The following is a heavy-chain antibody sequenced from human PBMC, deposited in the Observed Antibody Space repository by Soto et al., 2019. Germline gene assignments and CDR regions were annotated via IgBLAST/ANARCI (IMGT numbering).Heavy chain of an antibody. CDR3: AKDRGNILATTNQFDY. CDR2: ISYDGSNK. Sequence: GGSLRLSCAASGFTFSTYGMHWVRQAPGKGLEWVAVISYDGSNKYYADSVKGRFTISRDNSKNTLYLQMNSLRPEDTAVYYCAKDRGNILATTNQFDYWGQGTLVTVSS. CDR1: GFTFSTYG. J-gene: IGHJ4*02. D-gene: IGHD5-12*01. V-gene: IGHV3-30*18.